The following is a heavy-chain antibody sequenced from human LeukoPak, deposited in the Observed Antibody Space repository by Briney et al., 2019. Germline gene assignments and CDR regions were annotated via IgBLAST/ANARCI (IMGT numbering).Heavy chain of an antibody. J-gene: IGHJ3*02. Sequence: GGSLRLSCAASGFTFSSYAMSWVRQAPGKGLEWVSAISGSGGSTYYADSVKGRFTITRDNSKNTLYLQMNSLRAEDTAVYYCAKSAKDIVVVVAATITAFDIWGQGTMVTVSS. D-gene: IGHD2-15*01. CDR1: GFTFSSYA. CDR3: AKSAKDIVVVVAATITAFDI. CDR2: ISGSGGST. V-gene: IGHV3-23*01.